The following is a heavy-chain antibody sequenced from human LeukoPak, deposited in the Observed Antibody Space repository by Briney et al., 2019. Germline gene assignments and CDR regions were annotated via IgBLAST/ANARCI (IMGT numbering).Heavy chain of an antibody. J-gene: IGHJ4*02. D-gene: IGHD3-16*01. V-gene: IGHV3-66*01. CDR3: ATHAGGY. Sequence: GGSLRLSCAASGFTFNSNYMSWVRHAPGKGLEWVSVIYSGGSTYYADAVKGRFTITRDISKNTLFLQMNAQRAEDTAVYYCATHAGGYGGQGTLVTVSS. CDR2: IYSGGST. CDR1: GFTFNSNY.